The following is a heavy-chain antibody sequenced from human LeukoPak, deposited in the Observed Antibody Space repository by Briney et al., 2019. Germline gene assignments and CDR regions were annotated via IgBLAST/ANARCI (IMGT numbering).Heavy chain of an antibody. V-gene: IGHV1-2*02. D-gene: IGHD3-9*01. J-gene: IGHJ5*02. CDR1: GYTFTGYY. Sequence: GASVKVSCKASGYTFTGYYMHWVRQAPGQGLEWMGWINPNSGGTNYAQKFQGRVTMTRDTSISTAYMELSSLRSEDTAVYYCARGKLLPRNYDILTDGFDPWGQGTLVTVSS. CDR3: ARGKLLPRNYDILTDGFDP. CDR2: INPNSGGT.